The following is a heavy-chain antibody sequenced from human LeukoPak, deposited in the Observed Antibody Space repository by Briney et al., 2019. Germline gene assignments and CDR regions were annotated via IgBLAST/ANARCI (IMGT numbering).Heavy chain of an antibody. CDR3: AKGVGSSWLSTLSQVAMDV. CDR1: GLSFSSYG. D-gene: IGHD3-9*01. V-gene: IGHV3-30*02. J-gene: IGHJ6*04. Sequence: PGGSLRLSCVASGLSFSSYGMHWVRQAPGKGLEWVAFIEFDGSNKYYAESVKGRFTVSRDNSKNTLYLQMNSLRSEDTAVYYCAKGVGSSWLSTLSQVAMDVWGKGTTVTVSS. CDR2: IEFDGSNK.